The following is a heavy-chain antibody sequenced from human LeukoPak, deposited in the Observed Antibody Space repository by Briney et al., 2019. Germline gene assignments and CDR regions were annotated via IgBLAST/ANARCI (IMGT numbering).Heavy chain of an antibody. Sequence: GGSLRLSCAASGFTFSSYAMSWVRQAPGKGLEWISYISSNGKTMYYADSVRGRFTISRDNAKNTLYVQMNSLRVEDTAVYYCARDENFSGYDGFGYWGQGTLVTVSS. J-gene: IGHJ4*02. CDR1: GFTFSSYA. CDR2: ISSNGKTM. CDR3: ARDENFSGYDGFGY. D-gene: IGHD5-12*01. V-gene: IGHV3-48*04.